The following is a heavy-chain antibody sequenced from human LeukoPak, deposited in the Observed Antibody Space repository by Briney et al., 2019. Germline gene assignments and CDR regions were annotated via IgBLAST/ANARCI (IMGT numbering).Heavy chain of an antibody. CDR1: GYTFTSYD. V-gene: IGHV1-8*01. Sequence: GASVKASCKASGYTFTSYDINWVRQATGQGLEWMGWMNPNSGNTGYAQKFQGRVTMTRNTSISTAYMELSSLRSEDTAVYYCARGRQPYYDFWSGYYVDYWGQGTLVTVSS. D-gene: IGHD3-3*01. CDR3: ARGRQPYYDFWSGYYVDY. CDR2: MNPNSGNT. J-gene: IGHJ4*02.